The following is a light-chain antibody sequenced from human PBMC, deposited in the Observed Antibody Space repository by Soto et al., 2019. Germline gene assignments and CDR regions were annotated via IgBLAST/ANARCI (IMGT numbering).Light chain of an antibody. CDR3: AAWDDSLNAVV. Sequence: QAVVTQPPSVSGTPGQKVSISCSGSASNLGGNPVNWYQHLPGAAPKLPIYTNHQRPSGVPDRFSGSKSGTSASLAISGLRSEDEANFYCAAWDDSLNAVVFGGGTKLTVL. CDR1: ASNLGGNP. J-gene: IGLJ2*01. V-gene: IGLV1-44*01. CDR2: TNH.